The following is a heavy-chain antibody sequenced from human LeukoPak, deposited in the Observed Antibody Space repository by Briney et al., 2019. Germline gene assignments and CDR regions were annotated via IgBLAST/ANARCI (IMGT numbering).Heavy chain of an antibody. D-gene: IGHD1-14*01. CDR3: TRGRLRRDRKDYYYMDV. J-gene: IGHJ6*03. V-gene: IGHV1-8*01. CDR2: INPSGGNR. Sequence: GASLKLSCKASGYNFRDYDMNWVRQAPGRGLEWMSWINPSGGNRAYPQKFRGRVTMTGDHFRTTAYMELSSLRYDDTAFYYCTRGRLRRDRKDYYYMDVWGKGTRVTVSS. CDR1: GYNFRDYD.